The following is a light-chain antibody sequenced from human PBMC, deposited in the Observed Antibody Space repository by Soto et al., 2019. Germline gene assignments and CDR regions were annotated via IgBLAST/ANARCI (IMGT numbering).Light chain of an antibody. CDR2: GAS. J-gene: IGKJ3*01. CDR3: HQYGTAPLT. CDR1: QSVAANY. Sequence: PGERATLSCRASQSVAANYLAWYQQKRGQAPRLLIYGASSRATGIPDRFSGSGSGTDVTLTISRLEPEDFSVYYCHQYGTAPLTFGPGTKVDL. V-gene: IGKV3-20*01.